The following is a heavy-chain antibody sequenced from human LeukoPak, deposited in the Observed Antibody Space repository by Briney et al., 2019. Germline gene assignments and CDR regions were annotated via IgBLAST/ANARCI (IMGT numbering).Heavy chain of an antibody. J-gene: IGHJ4*02. V-gene: IGHV4-38-2*02. CDR3: ARGVRTIAAAADY. CDR1: GASISSYY. D-gene: IGHD6-13*01. Sequence: SETLSLTCTVSGASISSYYWGWIRQPPGKGLEWIGSIYHSGSTYYNPSLKSRVTISVDTSKNQFSLKLSSVTAADTAVYYCARGVRTIAAAADYWGQGTLVTVSS. CDR2: IYHSGST.